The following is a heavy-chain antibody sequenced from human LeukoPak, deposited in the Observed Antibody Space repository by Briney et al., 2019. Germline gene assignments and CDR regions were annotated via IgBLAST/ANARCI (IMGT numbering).Heavy chain of an antibody. CDR1: GYTFTSYG. CDR2: ISAYNGNT. Sequence: GASLKVSCKASGYTFTSYGISWVRQAPGQGLEWMGWISAYNGNTNYAQKLQGRVTMTTDTSTSTAYMELRRLRSDDTDVYYCERYWDDGVAPGEWFDPWGQGTLVSVSS. J-gene: IGHJ5*02. V-gene: IGHV1-18*01. CDR3: ERYWDDGVAPGEWFDP. D-gene: IGHD1-1*01.